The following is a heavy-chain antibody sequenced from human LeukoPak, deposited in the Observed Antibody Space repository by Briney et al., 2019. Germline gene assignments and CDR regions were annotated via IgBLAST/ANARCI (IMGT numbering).Heavy chain of an antibody. CDR3: ARDPFIYDSSGFDY. CDR2: IIPIFGTA. V-gene: IGHV1-69*13. D-gene: IGHD3-22*01. Sequence: SVKVSCKASGSTFSSYAISWVRQAPGQGLEWMGGIIPIFGTANYAQKFQGRVTITADESTSTAYMELSSLRSEDTAVYYCARDPFIYDSSGFDYWGQGTLVTVSS. J-gene: IGHJ4*02. CDR1: GSTFSSYA.